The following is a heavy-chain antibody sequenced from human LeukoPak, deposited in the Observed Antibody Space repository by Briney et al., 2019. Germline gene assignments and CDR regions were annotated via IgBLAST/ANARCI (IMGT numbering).Heavy chain of an antibody. Sequence: GGPLRLSCAASGFTFSSYGMHWVRQAPGKGLEWVAFIRYDGSNKYYADSVKGRFTFSRDNSKNTLYLQMNSLRAEDTAVYYCAKDRHSSGWYGESLDYWGQGTLVTVSS. J-gene: IGHJ4*02. CDR3: AKDRHSSGWYGESLDY. CDR2: IRYDGSNK. CDR1: GFTFSSYG. D-gene: IGHD6-19*01. V-gene: IGHV3-30*02.